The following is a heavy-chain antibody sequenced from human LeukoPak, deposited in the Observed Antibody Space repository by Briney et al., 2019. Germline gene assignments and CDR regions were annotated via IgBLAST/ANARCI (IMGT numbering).Heavy chain of an antibody. CDR3: ARSGVVVTGTRYFQH. J-gene: IGHJ1*01. Sequence: GASVKVSCKASGYTFTSYFMHWVRLAPGQGLEWMGIINPSGGSTSYAQKFQGRVTMTTDTPTSTAYMELRSMRSDDTAVYYCARSGVVVTGTRYFQHWGQGTLVTVSS. V-gene: IGHV1-46*01. D-gene: IGHD1-14*01. CDR2: INPSGGST. CDR1: GYTFTSYF.